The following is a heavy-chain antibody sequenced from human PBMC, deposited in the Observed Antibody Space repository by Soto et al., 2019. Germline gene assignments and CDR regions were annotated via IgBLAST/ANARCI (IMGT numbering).Heavy chain of an antibody. D-gene: IGHD5-12*01. J-gene: IGHJ4*01. V-gene: IGHV4-59*13. Sequence: QVQLQESGPGLVKPSETLSLACTVSGASINTYYWCWIRQPPGKGLECVGYFYYSGSTIYNPPLRGRVTPSVDTSKNQVSLKWTSVIAADTAVYYCARGNVDLHFDSWGHGTLVVVSS. CDR2: FYYSGST. CDR1: GASINTYY. CDR3: ARGNVDLHFDS.